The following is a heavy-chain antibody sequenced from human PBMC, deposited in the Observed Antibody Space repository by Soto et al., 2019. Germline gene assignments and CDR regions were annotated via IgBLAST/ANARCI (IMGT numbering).Heavy chain of an antibody. CDR1: GFTCSTYA. V-gene: IGHV3-23*01. CDR3: ARDWFEDY. CDR2: INTAGTT. J-gene: IGHJ4*02. D-gene: IGHD3-9*01. Sequence: EVHLLESGGGLVQPGGSLRLSCAASGFTCSTYAMTWVRQAPGKGLEWLSVINTAGTTYYTGSVKGRFTISRDNAKNTLYLQMDGLRVEDTAVYYCARDWFEDYWGQGTLVTFSS.